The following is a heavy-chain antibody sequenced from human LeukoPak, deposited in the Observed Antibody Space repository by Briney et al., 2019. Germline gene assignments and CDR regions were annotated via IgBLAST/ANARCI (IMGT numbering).Heavy chain of an antibody. V-gene: IGHV1-24*01. J-gene: IGHJ4*02. CDR2: FDPEDGET. CDR3: ATNRYSSGWYIDY. Sequence: GASVKVSCKASGYTFTSYGISWVRQAPGKGLEWMGGFDPEDGETIYAQKFQGRVTMTEDTSTGTAYMELSSLGSEDTAVYYCATNRYSSGWYIDYWGQGTLVTVSS. CDR1: GYTFTSYG. D-gene: IGHD6-19*01.